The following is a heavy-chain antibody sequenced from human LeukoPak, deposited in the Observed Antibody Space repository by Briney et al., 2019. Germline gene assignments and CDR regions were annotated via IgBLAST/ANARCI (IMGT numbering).Heavy chain of an antibody. D-gene: IGHD3-22*01. CDR3: ARDTYYYDSSGYYYAFDY. Sequence: ASVKVSCKASGYTFTGYYMHWVRQAPGQGLEWMGWISAYNGNTNYAQKLQGRVTMTTDTSTSTAYMELRSLRSDDTAVYYCARDTYYYDSSGYYYAFDYWGQGTLVTVSS. CDR1: GYTFTGYY. CDR2: ISAYNGNT. V-gene: IGHV1-18*04. J-gene: IGHJ4*02.